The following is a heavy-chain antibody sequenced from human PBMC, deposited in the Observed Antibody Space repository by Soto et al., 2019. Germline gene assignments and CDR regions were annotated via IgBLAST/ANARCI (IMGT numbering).Heavy chain of an antibody. J-gene: IGHJ6*02. CDR2: INAGNGNT. CDR3: ARGGQWLATWYYYGMDV. CDR1: GYTFTSYA. Sequence: ASVKVSCKASGYTFTSYAMHWVRQAPGQMLERMGWINAGNGNTKYSQKFQGRVTITRDTSASTAYMELSSLRSEDTAVYYCARGGQWLATWYYYGMDVWGQGTKVSVSS. V-gene: IGHV1-3*01. D-gene: IGHD6-19*01.